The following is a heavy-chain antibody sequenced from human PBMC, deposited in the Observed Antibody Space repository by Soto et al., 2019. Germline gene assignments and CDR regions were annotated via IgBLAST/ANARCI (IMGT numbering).Heavy chain of an antibody. J-gene: IGHJ4*02. Sequence: VRQAPGKGLEWVSYISGSGSTLYSADSVKGRFTISRDNARNSLYLQMNSLRAEDTAVYYCARLTSYYDRSGYYYFNYWGQGTLVTVSS. CDR3: ARLTSYYDRSGYYYFNY. D-gene: IGHD3-22*01. V-gene: IGHV3-48*03. CDR2: ISGSGSTL.